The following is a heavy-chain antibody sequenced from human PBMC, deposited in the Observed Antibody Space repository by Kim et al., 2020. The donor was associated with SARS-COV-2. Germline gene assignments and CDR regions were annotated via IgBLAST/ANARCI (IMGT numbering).Heavy chain of an antibody. J-gene: IGHJ4*02. CDR2: IVVGSGNT. V-gene: IGHV1-58*01. CDR1: GFTFTSSA. CDR3: AAGCSGGSCYSGSQYY. D-gene: IGHD2-15*01. Sequence: SVKVSCKASGFTFTSSAVQWVRQARGQRLEWIGWIVVGSGNTNYAQKFQERVTITRDMSTSTAYMELSSLRSEDTAVYYCAAGCSGGSCYSGSQYYWGQGTLVTVSS.